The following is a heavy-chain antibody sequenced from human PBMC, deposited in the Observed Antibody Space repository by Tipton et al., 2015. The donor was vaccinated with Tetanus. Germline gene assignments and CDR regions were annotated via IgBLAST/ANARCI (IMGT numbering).Heavy chain of an antibody. D-gene: IGHD1-26*01. Sequence: LRLSCTVSGGIISSGGYYWSWLRQHPGKGLEWIGDIYYSGSTYYNSSLKSRVTISVDTSKNQFSLKLNSVTAADTAVYYWARDQVRGARGGNYFDGGRQGTLVTVPS. CDR3: ARDQVRGARGGNYFDG. CDR2: IYYSGST. CDR1: GGIISSGGYY. J-gene: IGHJ4*02. V-gene: IGHV4-31*02.